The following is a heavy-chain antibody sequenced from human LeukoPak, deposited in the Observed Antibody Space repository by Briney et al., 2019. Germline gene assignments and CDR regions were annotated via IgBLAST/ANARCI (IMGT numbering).Heavy chain of an antibody. D-gene: IGHD4-17*01. Sequence: PSETLSLNCTVSGGSFSISSFWGWIRQPPGRGLEWIATIYYSGSTYYNPSLKSRVTISLDTSKNQFSLKLSSATAADTAVYYCARPYQDYGDYWYFDLWGRGTLVTVSS. CDR1: GGSFSISSF. V-gene: IGHV4-39*01. J-gene: IGHJ2*01. CDR3: ARPYQDYGDYWYFDL. CDR2: IYYSGST.